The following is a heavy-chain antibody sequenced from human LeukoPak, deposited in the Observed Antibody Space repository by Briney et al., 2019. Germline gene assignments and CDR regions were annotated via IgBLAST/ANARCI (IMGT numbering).Heavy chain of an antibody. J-gene: IGHJ3*02. V-gene: IGHV1-46*01. CDR3: ARDRVTHLEWGDDDAFDI. CDR1: GYSVTRFA. D-gene: IGHD3-3*01. CDR2: INPSGGST. Sequence: ASVKVSCMASGYSVTRFAMNWVRQAPGQGLEWMGIINPSGGSTSYAQKFQGRVTMTRDTSTSTVYMELSSLRSEDTAVYYCARDRVTHLEWGDDDAFDIWGQGTMVIVSS.